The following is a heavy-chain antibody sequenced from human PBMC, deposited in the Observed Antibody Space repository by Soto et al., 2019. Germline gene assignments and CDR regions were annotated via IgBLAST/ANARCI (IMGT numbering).Heavy chain of an antibody. D-gene: IGHD1-26*01. CDR2: ISAYNGNT. V-gene: IGHV1-18*01. Sequence: QVQLVQSGAEVKKPGASVKVSCKASGYTFTSYGISWVRQAPGQGLEWMGWISAYNGNTNYAQKLQGRVTMTTDTATSTAYMELRSLRADDTAVYYWARDGQWEPTVVFPYYGLDVWGKGTTVIVSS. CDR3: ARDGQWEPTVVFPYYGLDV. CDR1: GYTFTSYG. J-gene: IGHJ6*04.